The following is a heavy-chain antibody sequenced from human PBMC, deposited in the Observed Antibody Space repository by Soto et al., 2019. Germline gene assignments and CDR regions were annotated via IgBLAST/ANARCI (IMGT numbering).Heavy chain of an antibody. V-gene: IGHV3-21*01. CDR2: ISSSSSYI. CDR1: GFTFSSYS. J-gene: IGHJ6*02. Sequence: GGSLRLSCAASGFTFSSYSMNWVRQAPGKGLEWVSSISSSSSYIYYADSVKGRFTISRDNAKNSLYLQMNSLRAEDTAVYYCARVRRRAGDPDYYYYYGMDVWGQGTTVTVSS. CDR3: ARVRRRAGDPDYYYYYGMDV. D-gene: IGHD7-27*01.